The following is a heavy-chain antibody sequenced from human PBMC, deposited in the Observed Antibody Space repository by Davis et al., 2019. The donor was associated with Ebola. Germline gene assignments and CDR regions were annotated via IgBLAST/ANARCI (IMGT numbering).Heavy chain of an antibody. J-gene: IGHJ4*02. V-gene: IGHV3-30*18. Sequence: GESLKIPCAASGFSFCSYGMHGVRQAPGKGLEWVAVISYDGSDKYYADSVKGRFTISRDNSRDTLYLQMNSLRAEDTAVYYCAKGRDCTNGICYSDYWGQGTLVTVSS. CDR3: AKGRDCTNGICYSDY. CDR1: GFSFCSYG. D-gene: IGHD2-8*01. CDR2: ISYDGSDK.